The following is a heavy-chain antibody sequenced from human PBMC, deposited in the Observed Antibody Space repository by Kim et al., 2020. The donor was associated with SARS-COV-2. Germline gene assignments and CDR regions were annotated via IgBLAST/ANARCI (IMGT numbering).Heavy chain of an antibody. J-gene: IGHJ4*02. V-gene: IGHV4-34*01. D-gene: IGHD6-19*01. Sequence: NPSLKNRVTISVDTSKNQCALKLSSVTAADTAVYYCARGRTGYSSGWYDYWGQGTLVTVSS. CDR3: ARGRTGYSSGWYDY.